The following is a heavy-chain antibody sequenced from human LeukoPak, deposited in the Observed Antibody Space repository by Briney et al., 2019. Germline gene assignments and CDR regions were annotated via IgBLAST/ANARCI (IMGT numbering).Heavy chain of an antibody. CDR3: ARAPGSSWYNYYDGMDV. V-gene: IGHV1-69*06. CDR1: GGTFSSYA. Sequence: SVKVSCKASGGTFSSYAISWVRQAPGQGLEWMGGIIPIFGTANYAQKFQGRVTITADKSTSTAYMELSSLRSEDTAVYYCARAPGSSWYNYYDGMDVWGQGTTVTVSS. D-gene: IGHD6-13*01. J-gene: IGHJ6*02. CDR2: IIPIFGTA.